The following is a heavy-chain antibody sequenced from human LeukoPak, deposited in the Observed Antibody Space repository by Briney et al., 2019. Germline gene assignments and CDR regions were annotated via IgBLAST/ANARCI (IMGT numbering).Heavy chain of an antibody. V-gene: IGHV1-18*01. CDR1: GYTFTSYG. J-gene: IGHJ4*02. D-gene: IGHD4-17*01. CDR2: ISAYNGNT. Sequence: ASVKVSCKASGYTFTSYGISWARQAPGQGLEWMGWISAYNGNTNYAQKLQGRVTMTTDTSTSTAYMELRSLRSDDTAVYYCARESMWTTVTTPLDYCGQGTLVTVSS. CDR3: ARESMWTTVTTPLDY.